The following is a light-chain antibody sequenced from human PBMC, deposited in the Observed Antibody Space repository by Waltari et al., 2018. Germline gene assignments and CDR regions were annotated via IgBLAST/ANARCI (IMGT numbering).Light chain of an antibody. V-gene: IGKV3-20*01. CDR2: GAS. CDR1: QSVSRW. Sequence: EIVLTQSPGTLSLSPGERATLSCRASQSVSRWLAWYQQKPGQAPRLLINGASSRATGIPDRFSGRGSGTDFSLTISRLEPEDFAVYYCQKYGTLPATFGQGTKVEIK. CDR3: QKYGTLPAT. J-gene: IGKJ1*01.